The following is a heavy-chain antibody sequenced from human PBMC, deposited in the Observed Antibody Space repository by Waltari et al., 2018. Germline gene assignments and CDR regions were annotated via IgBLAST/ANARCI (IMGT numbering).Heavy chain of an antibody. D-gene: IGHD3-10*01. CDR3: ARVWVPMVRGVTPDAFDI. J-gene: IGHJ3*02. Sequence: QVQLQESGPGLVKPSETLSLTCTVSGVSISSSYWSWIRQPPGTGLEWIGYIYYSGSTNYNPSLKSRVTISVDTSKNQFSLKLSSVTAADTAVYYCARVWVPMVRGVTPDAFDIWGQGTMVTVSS. CDR1: GVSISSSY. CDR2: IYYSGST. V-gene: IGHV4-59*01.